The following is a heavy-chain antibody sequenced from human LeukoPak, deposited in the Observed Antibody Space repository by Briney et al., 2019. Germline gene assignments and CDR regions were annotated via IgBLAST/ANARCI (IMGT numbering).Heavy chain of an antibody. CDR1: GYTFTSYD. CDR2: MNPNSGNT. D-gene: IGHD5-24*01. CDR3: ARARDGYD. V-gene: IGHV1-8*01. Sequence: GASVRISCKASGYTFTSYDINWVRQTTGQGLEWMGWMNPNSGNTGYAQRFQGRVTMTRATPISTAYMELISLTSEDTAVYYCARARDGYDWGQGTLVTVSS. J-gene: IGHJ4*02.